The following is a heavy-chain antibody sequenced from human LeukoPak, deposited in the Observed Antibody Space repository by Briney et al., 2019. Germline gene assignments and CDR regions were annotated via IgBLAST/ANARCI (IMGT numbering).Heavy chain of an antibody. CDR2: INHSGST. CDR1: GGSFSGYY. D-gene: IGHD5-18*01. Sequence: SETLSLTCAVYGGSFSGYYWSWIRQPPGKGLEWIGEINHSGSTNYNPSLKSRVIISVDTSKNQFSLKLSSVTAADTAVYYCARGRRYSYGYYGYYFDYWGQGTLVTVSS. J-gene: IGHJ4*02. V-gene: IGHV4-34*01. CDR3: ARGRRYSYGYYGYYFDY.